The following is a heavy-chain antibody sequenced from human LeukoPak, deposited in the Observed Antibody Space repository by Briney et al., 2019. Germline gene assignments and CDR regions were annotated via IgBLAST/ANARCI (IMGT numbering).Heavy chain of an antibody. Sequence: GGSLRLSCSASGFTFSSYSMNWVRQAPGKGLEWVSSISSSSSYIYYADSVKGRFTISRDNAKNSLYLQMNSLRAEDTAVYYCAGDQWGDILTGYWGYWGQGTLVTVSS. D-gene: IGHD3-9*01. CDR1: GFTFSSYS. CDR2: ISSSSSYI. V-gene: IGHV3-21*01. CDR3: AGDQWGDILTGYWGY. J-gene: IGHJ4*02.